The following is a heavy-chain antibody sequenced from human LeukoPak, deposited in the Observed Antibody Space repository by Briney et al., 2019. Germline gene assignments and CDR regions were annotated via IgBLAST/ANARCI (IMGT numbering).Heavy chain of an antibody. CDR1: GFTFGDYA. CDR3: TRTSRCECWFDP. Sequence: GSLRLSCTASGFTFGDYAMSWVRQAPGKGLEWVGFIRSKAYGGTTEYAASVKGRFTISRDDSKSIAYLQMNSLKTEDTAVYYCTRTSRCECWFDPWGRGTLVTVSS. J-gene: IGHJ5*02. V-gene: IGHV3-49*04. D-gene: IGHD2-15*01. CDR2: IRSKAYGGTT.